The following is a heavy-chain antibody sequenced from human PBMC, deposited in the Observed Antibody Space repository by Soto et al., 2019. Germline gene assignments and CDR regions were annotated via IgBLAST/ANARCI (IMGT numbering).Heavy chain of an antibody. CDR2: ISGSGGST. CDR1: GFTFSSYA. Sequence: GGSLRLSCAASGFTFSSYAMSWVRQAPGKELEWVSAISGSGGSTYYADSVKGRFTISRDNSKNTLYLQMNSLGAEDTAVYYCAKDRPPYYDILTGYSYPGGYFDYWGQGTLVTVSS. J-gene: IGHJ4*02. V-gene: IGHV3-23*01. D-gene: IGHD3-9*01. CDR3: AKDRPPYYDILTGYSYPGGYFDY.